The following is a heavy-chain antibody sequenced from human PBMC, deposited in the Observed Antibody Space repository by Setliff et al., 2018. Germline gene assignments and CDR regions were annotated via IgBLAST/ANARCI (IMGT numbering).Heavy chain of an antibody. D-gene: IGHD3-22*01. J-gene: IGHJ3*02. CDR2: ISSSSSYI. CDR1: GFTFSNYA. CDR3: ARDYYDSRGSYAFDI. V-gene: IGHV3-21*01. Sequence: PGGSLRLSCAASGFTFSNYAMGWVRQAPGEGLEWVSSISSSSSYIYYADSVKGRFTISRDNSKNTLYLQMNSLRAEDTAMYYCARDYYDSRGSYAFDIWGQGTMVTVSS.